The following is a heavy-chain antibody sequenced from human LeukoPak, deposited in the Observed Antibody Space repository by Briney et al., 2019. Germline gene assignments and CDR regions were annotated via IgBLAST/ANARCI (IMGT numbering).Heavy chain of an antibody. CDR2: ISGSGSNT. V-gene: IGHV3-23*01. D-gene: IGHD5-18*01. J-gene: IGHJ6*03. CDR1: GFTFTTYG. CDR3: ASRGSDTAMARDYYYYMDV. Sequence: GGSLRLSCTTSGFTFTTYGMIWVRQAPGKELEWVLGISGSGSNTYYADSVKGRFTSSRDSSKKTVYLQMNSLRAEDTAVYYCASRGSDTAMARDYYYYMDVWGKGTTVTVSS.